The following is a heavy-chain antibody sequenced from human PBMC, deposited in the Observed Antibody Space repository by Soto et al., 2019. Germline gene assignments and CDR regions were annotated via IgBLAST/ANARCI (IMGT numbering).Heavy chain of an antibody. J-gene: IGHJ6*02. CDR3: ARRVKFYYYGMDV. CDR2: IYSGGST. CDR1: GFTVSSNY. Sequence: GGSLRLSCAASGFTVSSNYMSWVRQAPGKGLEWVSVIYSGGSTYYADSVKGRFTISRDNSKNTLYLQMNSLRAEDTAVYYCARRVKFYYYGMDVWGQGTTVTVSS. V-gene: IGHV3-66*04. D-gene: IGHD6-13*01.